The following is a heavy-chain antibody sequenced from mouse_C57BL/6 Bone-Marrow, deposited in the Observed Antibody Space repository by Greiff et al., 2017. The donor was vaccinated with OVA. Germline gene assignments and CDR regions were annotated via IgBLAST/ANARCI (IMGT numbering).Heavy chain of an antibody. CDR1: GYTFTDYY. J-gene: IGHJ3*01. CDR2: INPYNGGT. Sequence: EVQLQQSGPVLVKPGASVKMSCKASGYTFTDYYMNWVKQSHGKSLEWIGVINPYNGGTSYNQKFQGKATLTVDKSSSTAYMELNSLTSEDSAVYYCAGYYGSFFAYWGQGTLVTVSA. V-gene: IGHV1-19*01. CDR3: AGYYGSFFAY. D-gene: IGHD1-1*01.